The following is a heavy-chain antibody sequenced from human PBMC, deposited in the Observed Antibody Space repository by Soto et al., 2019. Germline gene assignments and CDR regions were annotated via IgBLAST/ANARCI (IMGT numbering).Heavy chain of an antibody. CDR1: GFIFSDHY. J-gene: IGHJ4*02. CDR2: TRNKANSYTT. Sequence: DVQLVESGGGLVQPGGSLRLSCAASGFIFSDHYMDWVSQAPGKGLEWVGRTRNKANSYTTEYAASVKGRFTISRDDSKNSLYLQMNSLKTEDTAVYYCARWDCSGGNCYFHYWGQGTLVTVSS. V-gene: IGHV3-72*01. D-gene: IGHD2-15*01. CDR3: ARWDCSGGNCYFHY.